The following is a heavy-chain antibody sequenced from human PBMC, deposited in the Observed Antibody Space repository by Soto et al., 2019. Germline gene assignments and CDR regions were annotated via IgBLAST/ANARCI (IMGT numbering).Heavy chain of an antibody. J-gene: IGHJ5*02. V-gene: IGHV3-23*01. CDR2: ISGSGGST. D-gene: IGHD5-18*01. CDR1: GFTFRSYA. Sequence: SGGSLRLSCAASGFTFRSYAMSWVRQAPGKGLEWVSDISGSGGSTYHTDSVKGRFIISRDNSKNTLYLQMNSLRAEDTAVYYCAQGSGYSYSYTLWFDPWGQGTLVTVSS. CDR3: AQGSGYSYSYTLWFDP.